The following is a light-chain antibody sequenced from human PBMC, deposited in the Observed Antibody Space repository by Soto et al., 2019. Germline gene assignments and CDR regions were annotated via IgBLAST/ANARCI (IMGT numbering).Light chain of an antibody. CDR3: QQYKDWPPR. J-gene: IGKJ1*01. V-gene: IGKV3-15*01. Sequence: EMVMTQSPATLSVSPGERVTLSCRASQSVSSYLAWYQQKPGQPPRLLIYVASTRAAGIPARFSGSGSGTELTLTISILQSEDFAVCYCQQYKDWPPRFGTGTKVEI. CDR1: QSVSSY. CDR2: VAS.